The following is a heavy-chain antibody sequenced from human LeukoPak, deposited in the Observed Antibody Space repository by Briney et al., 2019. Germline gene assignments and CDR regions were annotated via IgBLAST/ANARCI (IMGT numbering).Heavy chain of an antibody. CDR3: ARSLGLRYSRDY. J-gene: IGHJ4*02. D-gene: IGHD3-9*01. CDR1: GGTFSSYA. CDR2: MNPNSGNT. Sequence: ASVKVSCKASGGTFSSYAISWVRQAPGQGLEWMGWMNPNSGNTGYAQKFQGRVTMTRNTSISTAYMELSSLRSEDTAVYYCARSLGLRYSRDYWGQGTLVTVSS. V-gene: IGHV1-8*02.